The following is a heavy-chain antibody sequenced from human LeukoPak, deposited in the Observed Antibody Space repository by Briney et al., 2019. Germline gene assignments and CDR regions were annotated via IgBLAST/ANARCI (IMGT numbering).Heavy chain of an antibody. V-gene: IGHV3-23*01. J-gene: IGHJ4*02. Sequence: GGSLRLSCAASGFTFRSSAMSWVRQAPGKGPEWVSAISGSGDSTYYADSVKGRFTISRDNSKNTLYLQMNSLRAEDTAVYYCAKLDFGVVSPTNFDYWGQGTLVTVSS. CDR2: ISGSGDST. CDR3: AKLDFGVVSPTNFDY. CDR1: GFTFRSSA. D-gene: IGHD3-3*01.